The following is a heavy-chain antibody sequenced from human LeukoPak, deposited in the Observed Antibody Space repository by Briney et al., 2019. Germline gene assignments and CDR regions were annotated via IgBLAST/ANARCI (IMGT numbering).Heavy chain of an antibody. Sequence: PSETLSLTCSVSGGSISTYYWSWIRQLPGKGLEWIGYIYYTGTTNYNPSLRSRVTISVDTSRNQFSLRLSSVTASDTAVYYCARGPSGRYSNYQGYMDVWGKGTTVTVSS. CDR1: GGSISTYY. D-gene: IGHD4-11*01. CDR3: ARGPSGRYSNYQGYMDV. J-gene: IGHJ6*03. CDR2: IYYTGTT. V-gene: IGHV4-59*01.